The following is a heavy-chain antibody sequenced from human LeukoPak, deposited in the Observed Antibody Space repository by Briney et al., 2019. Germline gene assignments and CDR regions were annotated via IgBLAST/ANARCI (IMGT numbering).Heavy chain of an antibody. Sequence: PGGSLRLSCAASGFTFSSHWMHWVRQAPGKGLVWVSRINSDGSTTSYADSVKGRFTISRDNAKNTLYLQMNSLSAEHTAVYYCATVMYYYPSSGSIAVYYFDYWGPGTLVTVSS. CDR3: ATVMYYYPSSGSIAVYYFDY. CDR2: INSDGSTT. D-gene: IGHD3-22*01. V-gene: IGHV3-74*01. J-gene: IGHJ4*02. CDR1: GFTFSSHW.